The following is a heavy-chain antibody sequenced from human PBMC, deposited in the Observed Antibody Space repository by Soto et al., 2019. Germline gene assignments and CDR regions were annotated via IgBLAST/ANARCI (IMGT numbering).Heavy chain of an antibody. D-gene: IGHD3-10*01. CDR3: ARGFSSYSDF. Sequence: ASVKVSCKASGYTFTDYDFNWVRQAAGQGLEWMGWMNPNTGNTAYAQKFQGRLTSTRDTSISTVYMDLSSLTSEDTAVYYCARGFSSYSDFWAQGTPVTVS. CDR2: MNPNTGNT. J-gene: IGHJ4*02. V-gene: IGHV1-8*01. CDR1: GYTFTDYD.